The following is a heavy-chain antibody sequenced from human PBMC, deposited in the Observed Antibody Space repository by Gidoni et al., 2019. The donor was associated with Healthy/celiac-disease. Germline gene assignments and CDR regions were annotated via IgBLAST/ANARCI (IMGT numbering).Heavy chain of an antibody. D-gene: IGHD3-22*01. CDR1: GFTLDDYA. CDR3: AKVINYFDSSGYFDY. CDR2: LSWNSGSI. Sequence: QLVESGGGLVQPGRSLRLSCAASGFTLDDYAMHWVRQAPGKGLEWVSGLSWNSGSIGYADSVKGRFTISRDNAKNSLYLQMNSLRAEDTALYYCAKVINYFDSSGYFDYWGQGTLVTVSS. J-gene: IGHJ4*02. V-gene: IGHV3-9*01.